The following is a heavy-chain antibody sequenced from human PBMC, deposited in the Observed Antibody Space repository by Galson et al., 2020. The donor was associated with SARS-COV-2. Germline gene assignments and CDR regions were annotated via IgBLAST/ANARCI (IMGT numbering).Heavy chain of an antibody. CDR2: ISGSGGST. J-gene: IGHJ4*02. D-gene: IGHD2-2*01. CDR1: GFTFSSYA. Sequence: GGSLRLSCAASGFTFSSYAMSWVRQAPGKGLEWVSAISGSGGSTYYADSVKGRFTISRDNSKNTLYLQMNSLRAEETAVYYCAKTPGYCRSTSCPRGYWGQGTLVTVSS. CDR3: AKTPGYCRSTSCPRGY. V-gene: IGHV3-23*01.